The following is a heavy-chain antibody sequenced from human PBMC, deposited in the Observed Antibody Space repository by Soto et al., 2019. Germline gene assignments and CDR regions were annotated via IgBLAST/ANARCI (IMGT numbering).Heavy chain of an antibody. CDR2: IYYSGST. V-gene: IGHV4-59*01. CDR3: ARQTAMVTIDY. CDR1: GGSISSYY. J-gene: IGHJ4*02. Sequence: SETLSLTCTVSGGSISSYYWSWIRQPPGKGLEWIGYIYYSGSTNYNPSLKSRVTISVDTSKNQFSLKLSSVTAADTAVYYCARQTAMVTIDYWGQGTLVTVSS. D-gene: IGHD5-18*01.